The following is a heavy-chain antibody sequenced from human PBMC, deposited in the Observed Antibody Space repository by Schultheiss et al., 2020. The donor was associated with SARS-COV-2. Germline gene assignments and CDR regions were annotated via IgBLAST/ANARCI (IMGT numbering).Heavy chain of an antibody. Sequence: SETLSLTCAVYGGSFSCYYWSWIRQPPGKGLEWIGEINHSGSTNYNPSLKSRVTISVDTSKNQFSLKLSSVTAADTAVYYCARVCGRTTVTGLSWFDPWGQGTLVTVSS. J-gene: IGHJ5*02. D-gene: IGHD4-17*01. CDR1: GGSFSCYY. CDR3: ARVCGRTTVTGLSWFDP. CDR2: INHSGST. V-gene: IGHV4-34*01.